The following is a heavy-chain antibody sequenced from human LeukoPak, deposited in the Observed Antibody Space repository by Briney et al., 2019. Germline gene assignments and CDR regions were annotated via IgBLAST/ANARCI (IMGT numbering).Heavy chain of an antibody. CDR3: AKSAVARGTNWFDP. V-gene: IGHV3-23*01. J-gene: IGHJ5*02. D-gene: IGHD6-19*01. Sequence: GGSLRLACAASGFTLSSYAMSWVRQAPGKGLEWVSAISGSGGSTYYADSVKGRFTISRDNSKNTLYLQMNSLRAEDTAVYYCAKSAVARGTNWFDPWGQGTLVTVSS. CDR1: GFTLSSYA. CDR2: ISGSGGST.